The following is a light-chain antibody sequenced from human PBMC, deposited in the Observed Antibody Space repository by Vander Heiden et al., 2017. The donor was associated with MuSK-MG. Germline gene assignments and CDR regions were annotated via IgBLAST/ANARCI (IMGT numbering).Light chain of an antibody. CDR1: HSVSSSF. Sequence: EIVLPQSPGTLSLSPGERATLSCRASHSVSSSFLAWYQQKPGQAPRRLIYGASSRATGIPDRFSGSGSGTDFTLTISRLEPEDFAVYYCQQYGTSLITFGQGTRLEIK. CDR2: GAS. V-gene: IGKV3-20*01. CDR3: QQYGTSLIT. J-gene: IGKJ5*01.